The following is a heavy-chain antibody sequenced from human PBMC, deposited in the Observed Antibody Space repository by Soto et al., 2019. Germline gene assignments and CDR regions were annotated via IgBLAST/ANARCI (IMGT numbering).Heavy chain of an antibody. CDR3: ARSLGFDY. CDR2: ISSSGSI. CDR1: GFTFSSYG. Sequence: VQLVESGGGLVQPGGSLRLSCAASGFTFSSYGMNWVRQAPGKGLEWVSYISSSGSINYADSEKGRFTISRDNAKNSLYLQMNSLRDEDTAVYYCARSLGFDYWGQGTLVTVSS. V-gene: IGHV3-48*02. J-gene: IGHJ4*02.